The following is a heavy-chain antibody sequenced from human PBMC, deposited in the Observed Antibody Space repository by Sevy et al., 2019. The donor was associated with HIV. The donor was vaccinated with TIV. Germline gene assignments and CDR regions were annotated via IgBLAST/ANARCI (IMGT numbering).Heavy chain of an antibody. V-gene: IGHV3-15*01. CDR1: GLTFNNAW. J-gene: IGHJ6*02. CDR3: TSHALDYEEPYYDDYGMDV. CDR2: IKDKTEGGTK. D-gene: IGHD3-16*01. Sequence: GGSLRLSCAASGLTFNNAWMSWVRQAPGKGLEWVGRIKDKTEGGTKDYAAPVKGRFTIPRNDSKNTLYLQMNSLKTEDTAVNNCTSHALDYEEPYYDDYGMDVWGQGTTVTVSS.